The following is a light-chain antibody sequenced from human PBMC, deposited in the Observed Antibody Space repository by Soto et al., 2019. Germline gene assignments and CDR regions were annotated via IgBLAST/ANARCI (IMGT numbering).Light chain of an antibody. CDR2: GAS. CDR1: QSVSSN. Sequence: DIVMTKSPATLSVSPGERATLSCRASQSVSSNLAWYQQKPGQAPRLLIYGASTRDTGIPARFSGSGSGTEFTLTISSLQSEDFAVYYCQQYNNWPPTITFGQGTRLEIK. V-gene: IGKV3-15*01. CDR3: QQYNNWPPTIT. J-gene: IGKJ5*01.